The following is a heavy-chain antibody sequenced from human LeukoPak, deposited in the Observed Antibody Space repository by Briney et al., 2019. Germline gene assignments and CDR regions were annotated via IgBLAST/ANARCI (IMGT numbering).Heavy chain of an antibody. Sequence: GSVKVTCKASGYTFISYGISWVRQAPGQGLEWMGWISAYNGNTNYAQKLQGRVTMTTDTSTSTAYMELRSLRSDDTAVYYCARAQAQRYDFWSGYRQVAFDIWGQGTMVTVSS. D-gene: IGHD3-3*01. V-gene: IGHV1-18*01. CDR3: ARAQAQRYDFWSGYRQVAFDI. CDR1: GYTFISYG. CDR2: ISAYNGNT. J-gene: IGHJ3*02.